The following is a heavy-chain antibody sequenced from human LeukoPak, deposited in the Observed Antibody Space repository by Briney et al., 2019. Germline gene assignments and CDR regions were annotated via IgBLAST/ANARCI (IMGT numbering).Heavy chain of an antibody. CDR2: ISASGGTT. V-gene: IGHV3-23*01. D-gene: IGHD3-10*01. J-gene: IGHJ4*02. CDR1: GFTFSSYT. CDR3: AKDRGTSTKFYDY. Sequence: GSLRLSCAASGFTFSSYTMSWVRQAPGKGLEWISVISASGGTTYYADSVKGRFTISRDNSKNTLYLQMNSLRAEDTAVYYCAKDRGTSTKFYDYWGQGTLVTVSS.